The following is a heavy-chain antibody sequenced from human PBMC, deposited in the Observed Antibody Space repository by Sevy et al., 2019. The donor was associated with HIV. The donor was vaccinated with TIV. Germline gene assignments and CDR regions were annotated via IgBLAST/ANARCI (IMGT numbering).Heavy chain of an antibody. J-gene: IGHJ6*02. D-gene: IGHD2-15*01. V-gene: IGHV3-23*01. Sequence: GGSLRLSCAASGFTFNTHAMNWVRQAPGKGLEWVSSITTSGRYTYSADSVEGRFTISRDNSQNTVYLQMNSLRVDDTAVYYCAKGYCSGGSCPRDYYYYGMDAWGQGTTVTVSS. CDR2: ITTSGRYT. CDR1: GFTFNTHA. CDR3: AKGYCSGGSCPRDYYYYGMDA.